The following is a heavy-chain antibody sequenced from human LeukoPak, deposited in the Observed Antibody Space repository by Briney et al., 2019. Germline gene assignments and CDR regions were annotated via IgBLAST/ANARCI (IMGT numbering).Heavy chain of an antibody. V-gene: IGHV3-23*01. D-gene: IGHD2-2*02. J-gene: IGHJ4*02. CDR1: GFTFSSYG. CDR2: ISGSGGNT. Sequence: EGSLRLSCAASGFTFSSYGMHWVRQAPGKGLEWVSAISGSGGNTYYADSAKGRFTISRDNSKNTLSLQMNSLRAEDTAIYYCASAYCSSSSCYTALNYWGQGTLVTVSS. CDR3: ASAYCSSSSCYTALNY.